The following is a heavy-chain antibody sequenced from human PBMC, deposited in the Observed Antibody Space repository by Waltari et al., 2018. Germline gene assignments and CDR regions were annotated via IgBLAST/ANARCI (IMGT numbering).Heavy chain of an antibody. V-gene: IGHV4-39*01. D-gene: IGHD2-8*01. CDR3: ARHPAMTIMLWYFDL. Sequence: QLQLQESGPGLVKPSETLSLTCTVSGGSISSSSYYWGGIRQPPGKGLEWIWSIYYSGITYYNPSLKSRVTRSVDTSKNQFSLKLSSVTAADTAVYYCARHPAMTIMLWYFDLWGRGTLVTVSS. CDR1: GGSISSSSYY. CDR2: IYYSGIT. J-gene: IGHJ2*01.